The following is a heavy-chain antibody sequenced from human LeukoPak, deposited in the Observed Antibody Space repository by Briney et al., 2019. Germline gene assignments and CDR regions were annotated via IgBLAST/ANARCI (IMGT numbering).Heavy chain of an antibody. CDR1: EFSVGSNY. J-gene: IGHJ4*02. V-gene: IGHV4-59*02. Sequence: GSLRLSCAASEFSVGSNYMTWVRQAPGKGLEWIGYIYYSGSTYYNPSLKSRVTISVDTSKNQFSLKLSSVTAADTAVYYCARSLYVWGSYRYTIFDYWGQGTLVTVSS. CDR3: ARSLYVWGSYRYTIFDY. CDR2: IYYSGST. D-gene: IGHD3-16*02.